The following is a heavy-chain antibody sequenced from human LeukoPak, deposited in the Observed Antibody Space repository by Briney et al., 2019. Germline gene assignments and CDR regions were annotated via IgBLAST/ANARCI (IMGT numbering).Heavy chain of an antibody. CDR1: GFTVSSNY. CDR3: ARQEIVGATDTFDY. D-gene: IGHD1-26*01. V-gene: IGHV3-66*04. CDR2: IYSGGST. Sequence: GGSLRLSCAASGFTVSSNYMSWVRQAPGKGLEWGSVIYSGGSTYYADSVKGRFTISRDNAESSLYLQMNSLSAEDTAVYYCARQEIVGATDTFDYWGPGTLVTVSS. J-gene: IGHJ4*02.